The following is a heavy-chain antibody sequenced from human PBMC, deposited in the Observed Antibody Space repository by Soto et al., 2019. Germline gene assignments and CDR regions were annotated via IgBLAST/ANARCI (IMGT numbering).Heavy chain of an antibody. CDR2: ISNDGSNK. V-gene: IGHV3-30*03. J-gene: IGHJ6*02. CDR1: GFAFSNYG. Sequence: QVQLVESGGGVVQPGRSLRLSCAASGFAFSNYGIHWVRQAPGKGLEWVAIISNDGSNKYYADSVKGRFTISRDNSKNTLFLQMNSLRAEETAVYYCLWFGDGDYYGMDVWGQGTKVTVSS. D-gene: IGHD3-10*01. CDR3: LWFGDGDYYGMDV.